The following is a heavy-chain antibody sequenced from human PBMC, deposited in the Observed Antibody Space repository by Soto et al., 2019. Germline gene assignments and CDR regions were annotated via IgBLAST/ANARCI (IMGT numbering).Heavy chain of an antibody. J-gene: IGHJ5*02. V-gene: IGHV4-34*01. CDR1: GGSFSGYY. D-gene: IGHD6-13*01. CDR3: ARRQQLVIRNWLDP. CDR2: INHSGST. Sequence: PSETLSLTCAVYGGSFSGYYWSWIRQPPGKGLEWIGEINHSGSTNYNPSLKSRVTISVDTSKNQFSLKLSSVTAADTAVYYCARRQQLVIRNWLDPWGQGTLVTVSS.